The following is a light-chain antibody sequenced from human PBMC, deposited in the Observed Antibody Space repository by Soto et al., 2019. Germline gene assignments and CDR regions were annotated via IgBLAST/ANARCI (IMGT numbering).Light chain of an antibody. J-gene: IGKJ4*01. CDR1: QSVISS. V-gene: IGKV3-15*01. CDR3: QHYNNWLGT. Sequence: EIVVTQSPALLSVSPGERVTLSCRASQSVISSIAWYQQKLGQAPWLLIYGASTRATGIPARFSGSGSGTEFFLTISSLQSEDFAMYYCQHYNNWLGTFGGGTKVEIK. CDR2: GAS.